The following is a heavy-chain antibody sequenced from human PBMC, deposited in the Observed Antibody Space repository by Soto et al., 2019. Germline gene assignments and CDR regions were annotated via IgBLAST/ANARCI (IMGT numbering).Heavy chain of an antibody. Sequence: EVQLLESGGGLVQPGGSLRLSCAVSGFSFSNSAMTWVRQAPGKGLEWVSGISGSGDITYNTDSVKGRFAISRDTSKNVVYLQMRSLRAEDTAVYCCAKVPQWVLRYHDWFLDYWGQGTLVTVSS. J-gene: IGHJ4*02. CDR1: GFSFSNSA. D-gene: IGHD3-9*01. CDR2: ISGSGDIT. CDR3: AKVPQWVLRYHDWFLDY. V-gene: IGHV3-23*01.